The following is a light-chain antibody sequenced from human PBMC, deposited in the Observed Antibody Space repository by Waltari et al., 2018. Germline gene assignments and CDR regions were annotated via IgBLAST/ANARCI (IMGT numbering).Light chain of an antibody. CDR2: GAS. Sequence: EVLLTQSPGTLSLSPGERATLSCRASQSVGRSLAWYQQKPGQAPRLLIYGASTRFTGIPDRFSGSGSGTDSSLTISRLEPEDFAVYYCQHYVRLPATFGQGTTVEIK. V-gene: IGKV3-20*01. CDR1: QSVGRS. J-gene: IGKJ1*01. CDR3: QHYVRLPAT.